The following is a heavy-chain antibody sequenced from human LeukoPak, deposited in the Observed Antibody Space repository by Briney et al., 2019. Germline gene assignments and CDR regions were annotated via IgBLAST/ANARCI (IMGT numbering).Heavy chain of an antibody. CDR1: GFTFSSYW. J-gene: IGHJ4*02. CDR3: ARAYYYDSSGPGDY. Sequence: PGGSLRLSCAASGFTFSSYWMSWVRQTPGKGLEWVANIKEDGSEKYYMDSVKGRFTISRDNAKNSLYLQMNSLRAEDTAVYYCARAYYYDSSGPGDYWGQGTLVTVSS. CDR2: IKEDGSEK. V-gene: IGHV3-7*01. D-gene: IGHD3-22*01.